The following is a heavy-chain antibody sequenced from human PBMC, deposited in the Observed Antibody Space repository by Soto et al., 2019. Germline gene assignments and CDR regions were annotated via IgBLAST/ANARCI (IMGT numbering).Heavy chain of an antibody. CDR2: ISSSSSYI. D-gene: IGHD3-22*01. J-gene: IGHJ6*02. Sequence: GGSLRLSCAASGFTFSTYSMNWVRQAPGKGLEWVSSISSSSSYIYYADSVKGRFTISRDNAKNSLYLQMNSLRAEDTAVYYYARYDSSGYYLPYYYYGMDVWDQGTTLTGSS. CDR3: ARYDSSGYYLPYYYYGMDV. CDR1: GFTFSTYS. V-gene: IGHV3-21*01.